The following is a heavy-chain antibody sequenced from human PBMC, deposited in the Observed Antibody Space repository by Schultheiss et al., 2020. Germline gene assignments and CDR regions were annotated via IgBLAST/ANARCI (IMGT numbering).Heavy chain of an antibody. V-gene: IGHV3-33*08. CDR3: ARGTHN. CDR2: IWYNGANK. Sequence: GGSLRLSCAASGFSISTYGIHWVRQAPGKGLEWGAAIWYNGANKYYADSVKGRFTISRDNSKNTLYLQMNSLRAEDTAVYYCARGTHNWGQGTLVTVSS. CDR1: GFSISTYG. D-gene: IGHD1-1*01. J-gene: IGHJ4*02.